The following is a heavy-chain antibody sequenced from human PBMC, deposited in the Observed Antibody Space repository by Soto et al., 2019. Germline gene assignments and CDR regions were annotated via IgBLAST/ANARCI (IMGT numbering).Heavy chain of an antibody. CDR3: ASHHGRNDYYYFYMDV. Sequence: GESLKISCKGSGYNFTSYWIGWVRQMPGKGLEWMGIIYPGDSDTRYSPSFQGQVTISADKSISTAYLQWSSLQASDTAMYYCASHHGRNDYYYFYMDVWGKGTTVTVSS. J-gene: IGHJ6*03. CDR1: GYNFTSYW. CDR2: IYPGDSDT. V-gene: IGHV5-51*01.